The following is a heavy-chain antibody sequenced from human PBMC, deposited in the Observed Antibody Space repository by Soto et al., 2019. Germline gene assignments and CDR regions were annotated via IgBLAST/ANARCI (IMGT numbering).Heavy chain of an antibody. CDR2: IYYSGST. V-gene: IGHV4-31*03. Sequence: SETLSLTCTVSGGSISSGGYYWSWIRQHPGKGLEWIGYIYYSGSTYYNPSLKSRVTISVDTSKNQFSLKLSSVTAADTAVYYCARGGSSLYYDFWSGYSGFFDYWGQGTLVTVS. J-gene: IGHJ4*02. D-gene: IGHD3-3*01. CDR1: GGSISSGGYY. CDR3: ARGGSSLYYDFWSGYSGFFDY.